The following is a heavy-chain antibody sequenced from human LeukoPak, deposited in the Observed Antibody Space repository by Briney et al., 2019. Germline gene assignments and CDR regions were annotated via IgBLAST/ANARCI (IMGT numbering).Heavy chain of an antibody. Sequence: GGSLSLSCAASGFTFSSYAMSWVRQAPGKGLEWVSAISGSGGSTYYADSVKGRFTISRDNAKNSLYLQMNSLRAEDTAVYYCARLRYFDWLLNPVDYXXXGXLXXVSS. CDR1: GFTFSSYA. D-gene: IGHD3-9*01. CDR2: ISGSGGST. CDR3: ARLRYFDWLLNPVDY. J-gene: IGHJ4*02. V-gene: IGHV3-23*01.